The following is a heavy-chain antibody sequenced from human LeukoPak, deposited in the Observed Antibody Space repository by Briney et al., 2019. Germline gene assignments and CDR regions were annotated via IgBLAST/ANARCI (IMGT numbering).Heavy chain of an antibody. CDR3: AELGITMIGGV. CDR1: GFTFSSYG. Sequence: GGSLRLSCAASGFTFSSYGMSWVRQAPGKRLEWVSAISASGGSTYYADSVKGRFTISRDNSKNTLYLQMNSLRAEDTAVYYCAELGITMIGGVWGKGTTVTISS. V-gene: IGHV3-23*01. CDR2: ISASGGST. J-gene: IGHJ6*04. D-gene: IGHD3-10*02.